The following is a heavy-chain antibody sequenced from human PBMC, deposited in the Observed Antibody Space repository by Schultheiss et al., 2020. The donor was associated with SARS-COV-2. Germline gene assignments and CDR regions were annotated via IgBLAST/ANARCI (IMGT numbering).Heavy chain of an antibody. D-gene: IGHD6-13*01. CDR1: GGSFSGYY. CDR3: AAAAATHYYYYGMDV. CDR2: IYTSGST. V-gene: IGHV4-59*10. Sequence: SETLSLTCAVYGGSFSGYYWSWIRQPAGKGLEWIGRIYTSGSTNYNPSLKSRVTMSVDTSKNQFSLKLSSATAADTAVYYCAAAAATHYYYYGMDVWGQGTTVTVSS. J-gene: IGHJ6*02.